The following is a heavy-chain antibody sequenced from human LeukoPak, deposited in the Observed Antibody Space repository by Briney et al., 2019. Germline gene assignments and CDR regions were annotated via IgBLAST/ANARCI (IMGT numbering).Heavy chain of an antibody. J-gene: IGHJ3*02. CDR2: IWWDGSNK. Sequence: GGSLRLSCATSGFTFSNYGMHWVRQAPAKGLEWVAVIWWDGSNKYYGDSVKGRFTISRDNAKNSLYLQMNSLRAEDTAVYYCARDCGGGSCYGPYDAFDIWGQGTMVTVSS. CDR3: ARDCGGGSCYGPYDAFDI. D-gene: IGHD2-15*01. V-gene: IGHV3-33*01. CDR1: GFTFSNYG.